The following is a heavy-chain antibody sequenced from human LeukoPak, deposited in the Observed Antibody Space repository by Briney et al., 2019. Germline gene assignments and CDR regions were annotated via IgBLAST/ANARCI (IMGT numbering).Heavy chain of an antibody. J-gene: IGHJ4*02. CDR3: ARGGVWRFGELIGGDFDY. CDR1: GGSISSYY. Sequence: SETLSLTCTVSGGSISSYYWSWIRQPPGKGLEWIGYIYYSGSTNYNPSLKSRVTISVDTSKNQFPLKLSSVTAADTAVYYCARGGVWRFGELIGGDFDYWGQGTLVTVSS. V-gene: IGHV4-59*01. CDR2: IYYSGST. D-gene: IGHD3-10*01.